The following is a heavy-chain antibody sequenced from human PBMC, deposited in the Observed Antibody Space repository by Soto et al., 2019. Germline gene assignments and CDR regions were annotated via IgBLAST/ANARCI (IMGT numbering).Heavy chain of an antibody. CDR1: GFTFSSYA. Sequence: QVQLVESGGGVVQPGRSLRLSCAASGFTFSSYAMHWVRQAPGKGLEWVAVISYDGSNKYYADSVKGRFTISRDNSKNTLDLQMNSLRAEDTAVYYCARASGSGSSSYYYYGMDVWGQGTTVTVSS. J-gene: IGHJ6*02. CDR3: ARASGSGSSSYYYYGMDV. V-gene: IGHV3-30-3*01. D-gene: IGHD6-6*01. CDR2: ISYDGSNK.